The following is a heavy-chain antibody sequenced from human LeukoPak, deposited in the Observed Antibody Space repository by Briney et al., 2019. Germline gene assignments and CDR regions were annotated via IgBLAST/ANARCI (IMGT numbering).Heavy chain of an antibody. J-gene: IGHJ4*02. CDR1: GYTFTSYD. CDR2: MNPNSGNT. D-gene: IGHD6-6*01. V-gene: IGHV1-8*01. Sequence: GASVKVSCKASGYTFTSYDINWVRQATGQGLEWMGWMNPNSGNTGYAQKFQGRVTMTRNNSISTAYMELSSLRSEDMAVYYCARPRRGSIAARGTFDYWGQGTLVTVSS. CDR3: ARPRRGSIAARGTFDY.